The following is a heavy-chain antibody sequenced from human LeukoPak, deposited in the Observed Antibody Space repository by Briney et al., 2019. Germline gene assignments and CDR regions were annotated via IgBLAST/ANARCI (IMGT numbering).Heavy chain of an antibody. CDR2: INSDGSST. CDR3: ASTTYYYGSGREDY. CDR1: GFTVSRYW. V-gene: IGHV3-74*01. Sequence: GGSLRLAWAAAGFTVSRYWMDWVRHAPGKGLGWVARINSDGSSTIYADCGKGRFPISSDNPKNTLYLQMNSLRAEDTAVYYCASTTYYYGSGREDYWGQGTLVTVSS. D-gene: IGHD3-10*01. J-gene: IGHJ4*02.